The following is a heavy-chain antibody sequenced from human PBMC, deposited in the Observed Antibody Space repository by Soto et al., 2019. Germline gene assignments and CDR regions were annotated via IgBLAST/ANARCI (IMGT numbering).Heavy chain of an antibody. J-gene: IGHJ4*02. Sequence: ASVKVSCKASGYTFTNYGINWVRQAPGQGLEWMGWISAYNGNTNYAQKLQGRVTMTTDTSTSTAYMELRSLRSDDTAVYYCARETGFYYGSGSSEFDYWGQGTLVTVSS. D-gene: IGHD3-10*01. CDR3: ARETGFYYGSGSSEFDY. CDR2: ISAYNGNT. V-gene: IGHV1-18*01. CDR1: GYTFTNYG.